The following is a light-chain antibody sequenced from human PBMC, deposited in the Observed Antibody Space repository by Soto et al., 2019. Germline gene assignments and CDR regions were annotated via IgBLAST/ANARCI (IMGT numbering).Light chain of an antibody. CDR1: QSISTL. V-gene: IGKV1-39*01. CDR2: GVS. J-gene: IGKJ1*01. Sequence: DVQMTQSPSSLSRSVGDRVTITCRASQSISTLLSWYQQKPGKAPKLLMYGVSTLQSGVPPRFSGSGSGTDFTLTISSLQPEDSAVYFCQQTYSTPWTFGQGTKVEIK. CDR3: QQTYSTPWT.